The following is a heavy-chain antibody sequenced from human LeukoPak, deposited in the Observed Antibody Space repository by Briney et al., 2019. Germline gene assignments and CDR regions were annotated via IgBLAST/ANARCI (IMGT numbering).Heavy chain of an antibody. CDR1: GYTFTSYG. CDR3: ARVTYGSGSYHYYYMDV. V-gene: IGHV1-18*01. D-gene: IGHD3-10*01. CDR2: ISAYNGNT. J-gene: IGHJ6*03. Sequence: ASVKVSCKASGYTFTSYGISWVRQAPGQGLEWMGWISAYNGNTNYAQKLQGRVTMTTDTSTSTAYMELRSLRSDDTAVYYCARVTYGSGSYHYYYMDVWGKETTVTVSS.